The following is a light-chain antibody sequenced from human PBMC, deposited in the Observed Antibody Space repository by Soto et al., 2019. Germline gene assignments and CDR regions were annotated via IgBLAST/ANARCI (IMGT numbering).Light chain of an antibody. CDR3: QEYNRRPPAT. CDR2: GAS. J-gene: IGKJ1*01. CDR1: QSVNNN. V-gene: IGKV3-15*01. Sequence: ELVLTQSPVTLSVSPGEGVTLSCRARQSVNNNLAWYQQKPGQAPSLLIHGASTRAAGVPARFSGSGSGTEFTLTISSLQSEDSAVYYCQEYNRRPPATFGQGTKVEIK.